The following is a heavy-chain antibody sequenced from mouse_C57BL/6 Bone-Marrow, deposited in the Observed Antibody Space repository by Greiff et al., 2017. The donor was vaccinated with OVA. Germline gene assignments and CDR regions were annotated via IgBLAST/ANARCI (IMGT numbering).Heavy chain of an antibody. CDR3: TRDVHLGAMDY. Sequence: DVQLVESGEGLVKPGGSLKLSCAASGFTFSSYAMSWVRQTPEKRLEWVAYISSGGDYIYYADTVKGRFTISRDNARNTLYLQMSSLKSEDTAMYYCTRDVHLGAMDYWGQGTSVTVSS. CDR2: ISSGGDYI. J-gene: IGHJ4*01. V-gene: IGHV5-9-1*02. CDR1: GFTFSSYA.